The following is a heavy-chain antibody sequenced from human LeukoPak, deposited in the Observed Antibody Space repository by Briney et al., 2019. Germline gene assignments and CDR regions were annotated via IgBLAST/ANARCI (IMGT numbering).Heavy chain of an antibody. V-gene: IGHV4-59*01. CDR1: GGSISSNY. CDR2: IYYRGST. D-gene: IGHD5-12*01. J-gene: IGHJ6*03. CDR3: ARDVSGYDMGYYYYYMDV. Sequence: SETLSPTCTVSGGSISSNYWSWIRQPPGKGLEWIGYIYYRGSTNYNPSLKSRVTISVDTSKNQFSLKLSSVTAADTAVYYCARDVSGYDMGYYYYYMDVWGKGTTVTVSS.